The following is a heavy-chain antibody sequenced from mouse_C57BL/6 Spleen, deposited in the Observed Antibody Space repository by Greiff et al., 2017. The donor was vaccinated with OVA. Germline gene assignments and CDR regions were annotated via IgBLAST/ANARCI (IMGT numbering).Heavy chain of an antibody. CDR2: IYPGSGNT. Sequence: VQLKESGPELVKPGASVKISCKASGYSFTSYYIHWVKQRPGQGLEWIGWIYPGSGNTKYNEKFKGKATLTADTSSSTAYMQLSSLTSEDSAVYYCARTGDYDDDYFDYWGQGTTLTVSS. D-gene: IGHD2-4*01. CDR3: ARTGDYDDDYFDY. CDR1: GYSFTSYY. J-gene: IGHJ2*01. V-gene: IGHV1-66*01.